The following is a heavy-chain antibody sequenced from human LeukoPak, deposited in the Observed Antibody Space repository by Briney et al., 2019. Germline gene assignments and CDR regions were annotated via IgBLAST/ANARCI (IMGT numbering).Heavy chain of an antibody. CDR1: GGTFNNYA. CDR2: IIPILGIA. V-gene: IGHV1-69*04. CDR3: ARDLEHYYDSKGPGGY. Sequence: SVKVSCKASGGTFNNYAITWVRQAPGQGLEWMGRIIPILGIANYAQKFQGRVTITADKSTSTAYMELSSLRSEDTAVYYCARDLEHYYDSKGPGGYWGQGTLVTVSS. J-gene: IGHJ4*02. D-gene: IGHD3-22*01.